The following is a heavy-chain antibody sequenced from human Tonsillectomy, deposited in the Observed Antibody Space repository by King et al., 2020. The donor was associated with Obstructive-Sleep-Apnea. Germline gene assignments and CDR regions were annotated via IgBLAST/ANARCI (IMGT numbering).Heavy chain of an antibody. Sequence: VQLVESGGGLVQPGGSLRLSCAASGFTFSTYSMNWVRQAPGKGLEWVSYISSSLSPTYYADSVKGRFTISRDNAKNSLFLQMNSLRPEDTAVYYCARSLYNGGFGVAFDMWGQGTVLTVSS. CDR3: ARSLYNGGFGVAFDM. D-gene: IGHD4-23*01. CDR2: ISSSLSPT. J-gene: IGHJ3*02. CDR1: GFTFSTYS. V-gene: IGHV3-48*01.